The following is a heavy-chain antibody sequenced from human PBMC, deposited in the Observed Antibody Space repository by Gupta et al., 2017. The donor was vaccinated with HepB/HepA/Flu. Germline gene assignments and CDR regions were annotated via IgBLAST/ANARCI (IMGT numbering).Heavy chain of an antibody. Sequence: EVQLVESGGGLVQLGQSLRLSCAASGFPFSYYEMNWVRQAPGKGLEWVSYITNAGGNIHYADSVKGRFTISRDNAKSSLYLQMNSLRAEDTAVYYCARGGITGTTWNYFDQWGQGTLVIVSS. CDR1: GFPFSYYE. D-gene: IGHD1-7*01. CDR2: ITNAGGNI. CDR3: ARGGITGTTWNYFDQ. J-gene: IGHJ4*02. V-gene: IGHV3-48*03.